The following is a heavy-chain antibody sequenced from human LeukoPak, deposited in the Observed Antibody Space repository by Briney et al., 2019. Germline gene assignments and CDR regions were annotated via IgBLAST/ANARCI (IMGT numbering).Heavy chain of an antibody. Sequence: SETLSLTCTVSGGSISSSSYYWGWIRQPPGKGLEWIGSIYYRGSTYYNPSLKSRVTISVDTSKNQFSLKLSSVTAADTAVYYCARHGTALDYWGQGTLVTVSS. V-gene: IGHV4-39*01. D-gene: IGHD6-13*01. J-gene: IGHJ4*02. CDR3: ARHGTALDY. CDR1: GGSISSSSYY. CDR2: IYYRGST.